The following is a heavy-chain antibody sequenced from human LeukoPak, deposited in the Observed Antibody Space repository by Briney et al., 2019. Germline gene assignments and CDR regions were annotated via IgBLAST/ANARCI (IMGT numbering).Heavy chain of an antibody. CDR1: GGSISSYY. D-gene: IGHD5-24*01. CDR3: AREKMATIDY. J-gene: IGHJ4*02. V-gene: IGHV4-59*01. Sequence: SETLSLTCTVSGGSISSYYWSWIRQPPGKGLEWIGYTYYSGSTNYNPSLKSRVTISVDTSKNQFSLKLSSVTAADTAVYYCAREKMATIDYWGQGTLVTVSS. CDR2: TYYSGST.